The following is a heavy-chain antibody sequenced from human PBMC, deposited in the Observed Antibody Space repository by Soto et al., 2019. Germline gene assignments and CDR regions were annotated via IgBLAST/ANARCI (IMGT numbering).Heavy chain of an antibody. D-gene: IGHD2-21*02. Sequence: QLQLQESGPGLVKPSETLSLTCTVSGGSISSSSYYWGWIRQPPGKGLEWIGSIYYSGSTYNNPPRKSRVTMSVDTSKNHFPLKLSSVTAADTAVYYCARRPCGGDCYSGNWFDPWGQGTLVTVSS. CDR1: GGSISSSSYY. CDR2: IYYSGST. V-gene: IGHV4-39*01. J-gene: IGHJ5*02. CDR3: ARRPCGGDCYSGNWFDP.